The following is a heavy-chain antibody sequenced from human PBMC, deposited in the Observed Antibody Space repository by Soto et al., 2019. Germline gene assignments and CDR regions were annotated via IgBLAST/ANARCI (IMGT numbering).Heavy chain of an antibody. V-gene: IGHV4-4*02. Sequence: QVQLQESGPGLVKPSGTLSLTCAVSGGSISSSNWWSWVRQPPGKGLEWIGEIYHSGSPNYNPSLKGRVTISVDKSKNQCSLRLSSVTAADTAVYYCARAFCMVRGVSVFLCCFDPWGKGTLVTVSS. CDR2: IYHSGSP. D-gene: IGHD3-10*01. CDR3: ARAFCMVRGVSVFLCCFDP. CDR1: GGSISSSNW. J-gene: IGHJ5*02.